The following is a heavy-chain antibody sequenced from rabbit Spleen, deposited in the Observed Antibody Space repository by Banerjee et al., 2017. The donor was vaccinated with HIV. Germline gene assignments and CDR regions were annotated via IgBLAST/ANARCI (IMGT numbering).Heavy chain of an antibody. Sequence: QSLEESGGDLVKPGASLTLTCTASGFDLSNYYYIYWVRQAPGKGLEWIACINAATAKPVYATWAKGRFTISRTSSTTVTLRMTSLTAADRATYFCARDLLGVIGWNFYLWGPGTLVTVS. D-gene: IGHD1-1*01. CDR1: GFDLSNYYY. V-gene: IGHV1S40*01. CDR3: ARDLLGVIGWNFYL. J-gene: IGHJ4*01. CDR2: INAATAKP.